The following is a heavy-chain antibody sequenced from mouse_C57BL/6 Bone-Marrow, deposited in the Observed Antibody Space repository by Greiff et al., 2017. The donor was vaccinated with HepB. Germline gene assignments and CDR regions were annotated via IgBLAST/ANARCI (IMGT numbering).Heavy chain of an antibody. J-gene: IGHJ2*01. Sequence: QVQLQQPGAELVKPGASVKLSCKASGYTFTSYWMHWVKQRPGQGLEWIGMIHPNSGSTNYNEKFKSKATLTVDKSSSTAYMQLSSLTSEDSAVYYCARSSPTVVAYYFDYWGQGTTLTVSS. D-gene: IGHD1-1*01. CDR2: IHPNSGST. V-gene: IGHV1-64*01. CDR1: GYTFTSYW. CDR3: ARSSPTVVAYYFDY.